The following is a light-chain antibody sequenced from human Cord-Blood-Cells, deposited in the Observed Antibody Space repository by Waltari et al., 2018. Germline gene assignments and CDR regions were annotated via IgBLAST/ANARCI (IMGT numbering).Light chain of an antibody. CDR1: QSVLYSSNNKNY. CDR3: QQYYSTPPT. Sequence: DIVMTQSLDSLAVSLGERATINCKSSQSVLYSSNNKNYLAWYQQKPGPPPKLLIYWASTRESGVPDRFSGSGSGTDFTLTISSLQAEDVAVYYCQQYYSTPPTFGQGTKVEIK. J-gene: IGKJ1*01. V-gene: IGKV4-1*01. CDR2: WAS.